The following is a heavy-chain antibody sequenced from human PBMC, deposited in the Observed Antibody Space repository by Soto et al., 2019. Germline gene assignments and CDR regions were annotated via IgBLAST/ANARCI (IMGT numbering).Heavy chain of an antibody. CDR1: GYSFTGYG. CDR2: ITAYNGDT. D-gene: IGHD5-12*01. Sequence: GASVKVSCKASGYSFTGYGISWVRQAPGQGLEWMGWITAYNGDTKYAQRFQGRVTMTTDTSTTTAFMELRSLRSDDTAVYYCAREEIVETILEPNNYNFGMGVWGQGTTGTASS. V-gene: IGHV1-18*04. J-gene: IGHJ6*02. CDR3: AREEIVETILEPNNYNFGMGV.